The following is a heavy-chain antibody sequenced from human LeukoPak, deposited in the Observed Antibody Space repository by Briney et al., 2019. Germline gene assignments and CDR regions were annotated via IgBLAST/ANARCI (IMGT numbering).Heavy chain of an antibody. CDR1: GFTFISAW. J-gene: IGHJ4*02. CDR3: AKRLAAVTSSPFDY. Sequence: GGSLRLSCAASGFTFISAWMNWVRQAPGKGLEWVSGISGSGGSTYYADSVKGRFTISRDNSKNTLYLQMNSLRAEDTAVYYCAKRLAAVTSSPFDYWGQGTLVTVSS. D-gene: IGHD4-17*01. CDR2: ISGSGGST. V-gene: IGHV3-23*01.